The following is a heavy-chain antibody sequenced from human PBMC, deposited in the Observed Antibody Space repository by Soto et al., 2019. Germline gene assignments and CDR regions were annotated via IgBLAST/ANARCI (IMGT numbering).Heavy chain of an antibody. V-gene: IGHV1-46*03. D-gene: IGHD3-22*01. CDR1: GYTFTSYY. CDR2: INPSGGST. J-gene: IGHJ4*02. Sequence: ASVKVSCKASGYTFTSYYMHWVRQAPGQGLEWMGIINPSGGSTSYAQKFQGRVTMTRDTSTSTVYMELSSLRSEDTAVYYCAREGAGYYYDSSGPGIDYWGQGTLVTVSS. CDR3: AREGAGYYYDSSGPGIDY.